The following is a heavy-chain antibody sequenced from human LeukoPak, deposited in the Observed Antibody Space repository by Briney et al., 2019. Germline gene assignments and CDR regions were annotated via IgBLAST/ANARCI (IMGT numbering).Heavy chain of an antibody. J-gene: IGHJ3*02. D-gene: IGHD3-3*01. CDR1: DDSISSRSYY. CDR2: IFYSGNT. CDR3: ARGRFLDAFDI. V-gene: IGHV4-39*07. Sequence: SETLSLTCAVSDDSISSRSYYWGWVRQPPGKGLEWIGTIFYSGNTYYKPSLKSRVTISVDTSKNQFSLKLSSVTAADTAVYYCARGRFLDAFDIWGQGTMVTVSS.